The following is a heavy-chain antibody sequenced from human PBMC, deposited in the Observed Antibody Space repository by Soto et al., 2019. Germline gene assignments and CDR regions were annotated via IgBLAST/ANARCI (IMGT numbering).Heavy chain of an antibody. J-gene: IGHJ4*02. CDR2: ISYDGSNK. D-gene: IGHD2-15*01. V-gene: IGHV3-30*18. CDR1: GFTFSSYG. Sequence: QVQLVESGGGVVQPGRSLRLSCAASGFTFSSYGMHWVRQAPGKGLEWVAVISYDGSNKYYEDSVKGRFTISRDNSKNTLYLQMNSLRAEDTAVYYCAKDRARYCGGGSCYSIFDYWGQGTLVTVS. CDR3: AKDRARYCGGGSCYSIFDY.